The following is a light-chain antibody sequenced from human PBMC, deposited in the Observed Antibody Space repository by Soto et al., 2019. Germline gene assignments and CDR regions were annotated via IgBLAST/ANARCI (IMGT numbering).Light chain of an antibody. CDR3: KQYNKFSPT. CDR2: DGD. J-gene: IGKJ1*01. V-gene: IGKV1-5*01. CDR1: QSIGGW. Sequence: DIQMTQSPSTLSASVGDRVTMTCRASQSIGGWLAWYQHKPGRAPKLLIFDGDRLESGVQSRFSGSGSGTEFTFTIRSLQPEDFATYYCKQYNKFSPTFGQGTKVDIK.